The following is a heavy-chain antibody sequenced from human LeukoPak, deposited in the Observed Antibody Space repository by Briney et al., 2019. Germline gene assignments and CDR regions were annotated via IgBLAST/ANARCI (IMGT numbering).Heavy chain of an antibody. CDR3: ARGPSLYYYGSGSYYGLYYFDY. V-gene: IGHV4-30-2*01. CDR2: IYHSGST. Sequence: SETLSLTCAVSGGSISGGGYSWSWIRQPPGKGLEWIGYIYHSGSTYYIPSLKSRGTISVDRSKNQFSLKLSSVTAADTAVYYCARGPSLYYYGSGSYYGLYYFDYWGQGTLVTVSS. D-gene: IGHD3-10*01. CDR1: GGSISGGGYS. J-gene: IGHJ4*02.